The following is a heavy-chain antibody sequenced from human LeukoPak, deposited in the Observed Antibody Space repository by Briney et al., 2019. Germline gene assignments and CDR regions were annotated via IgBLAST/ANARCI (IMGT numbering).Heavy chain of an antibody. J-gene: IGHJ6*02. D-gene: IGHD1-26*01. CDR2: FDPEDGET. V-gene: IGHV1-24*01. CDR3: ATDQGVGATNYYYYSMDV. CDR1: GYTLTELS. Sequence: ASVKVSCKVSGYTLTELSMHWVRQAPGKGLEWMGGFDPEDGETIYAQKFQGRVTMTEDTSTDTAYMELSSLRSEDTAVYYCATDQGVGATNYYYYSMDVWGQGTTVTVSS.